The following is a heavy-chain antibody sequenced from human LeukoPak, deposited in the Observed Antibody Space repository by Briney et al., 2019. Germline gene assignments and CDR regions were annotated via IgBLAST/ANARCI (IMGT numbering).Heavy chain of an antibody. CDR1: GFIFSSYG. D-gene: IGHD6-6*01. Sequence: GGSLRLSCAASGFIFSSYGMHWVRQAPGKGLEWVAVMWNDGSNKYYADSVKGRFTVSRDNSKNTLYLQMNSLRAEDTAVYHCARDPRSSSSYRFDYWGQGTLVTVTS. V-gene: IGHV3-33*01. CDR3: ARDPRSSSSYRFDY. J-gene: IGHJ4*02. CDR2: MWNDGSNK.